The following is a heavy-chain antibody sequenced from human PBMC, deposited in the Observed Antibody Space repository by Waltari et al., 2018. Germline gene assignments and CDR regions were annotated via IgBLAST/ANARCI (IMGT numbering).Heavy chain of an antibody. V-gene: IGHV1-8*02. CDR2: MNPNSGNT. J-gene: IGHJ4*02. CDR1: GYSFTDYD. Sequence: QVQLVQSGAEVKKPGASVKVSCTASGYSFTDYDVNWVRQATGHGLERMGWMNPNSGNTGYAQKFQGRVTMTRDSSISTAYLELSSLRSEDSAVYYCARERVGGGRDCCPFDSWGQGTLVTVSS. CDR3: ARERVGGGRDCCPFDS. D-gene: IGHD2-21*01.